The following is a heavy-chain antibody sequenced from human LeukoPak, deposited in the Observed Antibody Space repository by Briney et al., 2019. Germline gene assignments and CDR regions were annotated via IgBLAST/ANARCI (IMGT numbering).Heavy chain of an antibody. CDR2: IYHSGST. V-gene: IGHV4-4*02. D-gene: IGHD4-17*01. CDR1: GGSISSSNW. CDR3: ARGSWVYGDPREWWFDP. J-gene: IGHJ5*02. Sequence: PSETLSLTCAVSGGSISSSNWWSWVRQPPGKGLEWIGEIYHSGSTNYNPSLKSRVTISVDKSKNQFSLKLSSVTAADTAVYYCARGSWVYGDPREWWFDPWGQGTLVTVSS.